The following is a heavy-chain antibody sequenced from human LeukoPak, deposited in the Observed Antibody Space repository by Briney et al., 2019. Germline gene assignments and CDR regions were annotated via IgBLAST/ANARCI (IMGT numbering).Heavy chain of an antibody. D-gene: IGHD2-15*01. V-gene: IGHV1-2*02. CDR2: IKPNSGGI. Sequence: ASVKVSCKASGYTFTDYYMHWVRQAPGQGLEWMGWIKPNSGGIHYAQKFQGRVTMTRDTSISTAYMELSRLRSDDTAVYYCARELGRYCTGGNCYSCDYWGQGTLVTVSS. J-gene: IGHJ4*02. CDR1: GYTFTDYY. CDR3: ARELGRYCTGGNCYSCDY.